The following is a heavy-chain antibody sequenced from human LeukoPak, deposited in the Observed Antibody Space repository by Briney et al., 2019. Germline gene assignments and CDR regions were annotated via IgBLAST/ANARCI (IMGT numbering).Heavy chain of an antibody. Sequence: PSETLSLTSTVSGGSISSSSYYWGWIRQPPGKGLEWIGSIYYSGSTYYNPSLKSRVTISVDTSKNQFSLKLSSVTAADTAVYYCALSGYYPPPDHWGQGTLVTVSS. CDR1: GGSISSSSYY. CDR2: IYYSGST. D-gene: IGHD3-22*01. V-gene: IGHV4-39*01. J-gene: IGHJ4*02. CDR3: ALSGYYPPPDH.